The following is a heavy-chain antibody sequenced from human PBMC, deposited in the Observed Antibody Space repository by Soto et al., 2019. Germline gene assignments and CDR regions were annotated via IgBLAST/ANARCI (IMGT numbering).Heavy chain of an antibody. J-gene: IGHJ4*02. D-gene: IGHD3-3*01. CDR2: INYSGST. V-gene: IGHV4-39*07. Sequence: SETLSLTCTVSSGSIISSNYYWAWIRQPPEKGLEWIGEINYSGSTNYNPSLKSRVTISVDTSKNQFSLKLNSVTAADTAVYYCAREPSWSGYFEFWGQGALVTVSS. CDR1: SGSIISSNYY. CDR3: AREPSWSGYFEF.